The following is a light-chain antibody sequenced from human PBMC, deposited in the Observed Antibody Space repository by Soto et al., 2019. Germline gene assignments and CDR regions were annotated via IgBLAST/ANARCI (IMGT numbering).Light chain of an antibody. CDR2: DAS. J-gene: IGKJ1*01. V-gene: IGKV3-11*01. CDR3: QQYNKWPLT. CDR1: QSVSSY. Sequence: EIVCTQSPSTVSLYPWERATLYCMASQSVSSYLAWYQQKPGQAPRLLIYDASNRATGIPARFSGSGSGTDFTLTISRLEPEDFAVYYCQQYNKWPLTFGQGTKVDI.